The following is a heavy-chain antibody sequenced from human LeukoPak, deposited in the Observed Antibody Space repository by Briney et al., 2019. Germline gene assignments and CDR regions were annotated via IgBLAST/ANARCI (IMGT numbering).Heavy chain of an antibody. CDR3: ARGEAVITMIVVVIYYFDY. V-gene: IGHV1-18*01. J-gene: IGHJ4*02. D-gene: IGHD3-22*01. CDR2: ISAYNTNT. CDR1: GYAFTNYG. Sequence: GASVKVSCKASGYAFTNYGITWVRQAPGQGLEWMGWISAYNTNTNYAQKLQGRVTMTTNTSTSTAYMELRSLRSDDTAVYYCARGEAVITMIVVVIYYFDYWGQGTLVTVSS.